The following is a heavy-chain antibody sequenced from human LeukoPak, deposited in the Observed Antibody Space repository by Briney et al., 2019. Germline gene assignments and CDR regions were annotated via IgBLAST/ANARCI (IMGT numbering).Heavy chain of an antibody. CDR3: ARTYYYDSGGFLNHWFDP. CDR1: GGSISSYY. D-gene: IGHD3-22*01. Sequence: SETLSLTCTVSGGSISSYYWSWIRQPPGTGLEWIGYVYDSGSTNYNPSLKSRVTISVDTSKNQFSLKLSSVTAADTALYYCARTYYYDSGGFLNHWFDPWGQGTLVTVS. V-gene: IGHV4-59*08. CDR2: VYDSGST. J-gene: IGHJ5*02.